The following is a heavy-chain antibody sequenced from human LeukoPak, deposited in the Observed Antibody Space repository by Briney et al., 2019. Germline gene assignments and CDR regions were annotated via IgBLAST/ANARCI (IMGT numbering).Heavy chain of an antibody. D-gene: IGHD3-10*01. CDR1: GDPISSHY. Sequence: SETLSLTCTVSGDPISSHYWSWIRQAPGKGLEWIGYIYFSGNTNYNPSLKSRVTISVDTAKNQLSLKLSSVTTADTAVYYCARDEAGYYGSGGYFDYWGQGILVTVSS. V-gene: IGHV4-59*11. J-gene: IGHJ4*02. CDR3: ARDEAGYYGSGGYFDY. CDR2: IYFSGNT.